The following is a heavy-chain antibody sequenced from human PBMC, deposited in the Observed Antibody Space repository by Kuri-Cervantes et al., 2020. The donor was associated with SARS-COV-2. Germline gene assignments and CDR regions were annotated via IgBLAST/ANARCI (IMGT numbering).Heavy chain of an antibody. CDR1: GFSLSAHG. V-gene: IGHV3-30*18. D-gene: IGHD2-15*01. CDR3: AKGGFMVVAGYGMDV. CDR2: ISYDGFDR. J-gene: IGHJ6*02. Sequence: GGSLRLSCAVSGFSLSAHGIHWVRQAPGKGLEWVAAISYDGFDRYYYADSVKGRFTVSRDNARNTLSLQMNSLRAADTAVYYCAKGGFMVVAGYGMDVWGQGTAVTVSS.